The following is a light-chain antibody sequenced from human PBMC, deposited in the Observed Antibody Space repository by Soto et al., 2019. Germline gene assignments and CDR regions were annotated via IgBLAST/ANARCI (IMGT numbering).Light chain of an antibody. Sequence: QSALTQPASVSGSPGQSITISCTGTSSDIGAYNYVSWYQQRPGEAPKLIIYAVSNRPSGVSLRFSGSKSGNTASLTVSGLQAEEEADYYCGSYTVIHSYVFGTGTKVTVL. CDR3: GSYTVIHSYV. V-gene: IGLV2-14*01. CDR2: AVS. CDR1: SSDIGAYNY. J-gene: IGLJ1*01.